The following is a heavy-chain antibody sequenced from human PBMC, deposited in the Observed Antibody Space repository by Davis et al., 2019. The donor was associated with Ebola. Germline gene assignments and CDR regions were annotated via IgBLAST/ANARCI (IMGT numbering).Heavy chain of an antibody. CDR2: IIPIFGTA. CDR1: AGTFSSYA. Sequence: SVQVSCKASAGTFSSYAISRVRHAPGQALEWMGGIIPIFGTANYAQKFQGRVTITADESTSTAYMELSSLRSEDTAVYYCARDRAVAGDYWGQGTLVTVSS. V-gene: IGHV1-69*13. J-gene: IGHJ4*02. D-gene: IGHD6-19*01. CDR3: ARDRAVAGDY.